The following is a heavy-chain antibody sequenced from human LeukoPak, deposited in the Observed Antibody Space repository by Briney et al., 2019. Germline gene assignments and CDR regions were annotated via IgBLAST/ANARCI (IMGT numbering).Heavy chain of an antibody. CDR3: ARNGGDYYDSSGYYDS. CDR1: GFTFSDYY. D-gene: IGHD3-22*01. Sequence: GGSLRLSCAASGFTFSDYYMSWIRQAPGKGLEWVSYISSSGSRIYHADSVRGRFTISRDNAKNSVHLQMNSLRAEDTAVYYCARNGGDYYDSSGYYDSWGQGTLVSVSS. J-gene: IGHJ4*02. V-gene: IGHV3-11*04. CDR2: ISSSGSRI.